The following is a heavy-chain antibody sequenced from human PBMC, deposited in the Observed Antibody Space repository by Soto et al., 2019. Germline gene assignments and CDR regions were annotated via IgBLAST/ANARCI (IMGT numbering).Heavy chain of an antibody. J-gene: IGHJ3*02. V-gene: IGHV1-3*01. CDR1: GYTFTSYA. CDR3: ARSSQYYDILTGYYTFGAFDI. Sequence: ASVKVSCKASGYTFTSYAMHWARQAPGQRLEWMGWINAGNGNTKYSQKFQGRVTITRDTSASTAYMELSSLRSEDTAVYYCARSSQYYDILTGYYTFGAFDIWGQGTMVTVSS. D-gene: IGHD3-9*01. CDR2: INAGNGNT.